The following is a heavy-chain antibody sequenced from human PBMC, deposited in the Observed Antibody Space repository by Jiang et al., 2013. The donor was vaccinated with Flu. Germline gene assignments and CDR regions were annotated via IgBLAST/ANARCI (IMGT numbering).Heavy chain of an antibody. CDR3: ARLNPQSGTTGYDY. D-gene: IGHD1/OR15-1a*01. CDR1: GGSFSGYY. Sequence: VLLKPSETLSLTCAVYGGSFSGYYWSWIRQSPGRGLEWIGEINHSRVKNYNPSLVSRVTMSVDTSRDQFSLNLDSVTAADSAVYYCARLNPQSGTTGYDYWGQGTLVTVSS. V-gene: IGHV4-34*01. J-gene: IGHJ4*02. CDR2: INHSRVK.